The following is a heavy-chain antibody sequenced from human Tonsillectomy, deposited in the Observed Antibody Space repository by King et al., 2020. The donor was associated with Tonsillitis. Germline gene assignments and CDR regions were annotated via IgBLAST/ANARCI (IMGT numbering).Heavy chain of an antibody. V-gene: IGHV3-23*03. CDR2: VYGAGSTT. Sequence: QLVQSGGGLVQPGGSLRLSCAASGFTISNYAMSWVRQAPGKGLEWVSVVYGAGSTTYYADSVKGRFTISRDNSKNTLYLQMNSLRAEDTAVYYCARSLDGSGSYTNGSPWGQGTLVTVSS. CDR1: GFTISNYA. J-gene: IGHJ4*02. D-gene: IGHD3-10*01. CDR3: ARSLDGSGSYTNGSP.